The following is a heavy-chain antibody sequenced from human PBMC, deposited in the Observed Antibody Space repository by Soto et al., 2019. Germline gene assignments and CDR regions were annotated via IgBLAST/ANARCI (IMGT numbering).Heavy chain of an antibody. J-gene: IGHJ4*02. D-gene: IGHD2-15*01. CDR3: ARDCSGGSCYPRENDY. CDR1: GFPFSSYS. V-gene: IGHV3-21*01. Sequence: GGSLRLSCAASGFPFSSYSMNWVRPAPGKGLEWVSSISSSSSYIYYADSVKGRFTISRDNAKNSLYLQMNSLRAEDTAVYYCARDCSGGSCYPRENDYWGQGTLVTVSS. CDR2: ISSSSSYI.